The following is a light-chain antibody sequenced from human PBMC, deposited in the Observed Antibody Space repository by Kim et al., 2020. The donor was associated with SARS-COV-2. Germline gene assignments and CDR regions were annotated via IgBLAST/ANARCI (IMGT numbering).Light chain of an antibody. V-gene: IGLV3-1*01. CDR2: QDS. CDR3: QAWDSSTAV. CDR1: KLGDRF. J-gene: IGLJ2*01. Sequence: VYPGKTASISCSGDKLGDRFACWYQQKPGRSPVLVIYQDSKRPSGIPERISGSNSGNTATLTISGTQAMDEADYYCQAWDSSTAVFGGGTQLTVL.